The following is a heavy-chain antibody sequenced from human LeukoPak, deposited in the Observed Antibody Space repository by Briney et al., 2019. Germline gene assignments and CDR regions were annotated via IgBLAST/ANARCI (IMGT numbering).Heavy chain of an antibody. V-gene: IGHV4-59*08. D-gene: IGHD6-6*01. CDR2: IYYSGST. J-gene: IGHJ2*01. Sequence: SETLSLTCSVSGGSMNSYYWSWIRQSPGKGLEWIGYIYYSGSTNYNPSLKSRVTISVDTSKNQFSLKLRFVTAADTAVYYCARGVKIEYSSSSRNWYFDLWGRGTLVTVSS. CDR1: GGSMNSYY. CDR3: ARGVKIEYSSSSRNWYFDL.